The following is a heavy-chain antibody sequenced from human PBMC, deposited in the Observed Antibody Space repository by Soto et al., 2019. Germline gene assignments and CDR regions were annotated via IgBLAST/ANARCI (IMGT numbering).Heavy chain of an antibody. D-gene: IGHD2-2*01. CDR3: AKDRYCSATSCQDFGS. J-gene: IGHJ4*02. CDR1: GLSVTSYS. Sequence: LIVSCASSGLSVTSYSMSLLLQAPGKGLEWVSVLSGSGIGKDYADSVKGRFTISRDNSRNTLYLQMSGLRVEDTAVYYCAKDRYCSATSCQDFGSWGQGTLVTVSS. V-gene: IGHV3-23*01. CDR2: LSGSGIGK.